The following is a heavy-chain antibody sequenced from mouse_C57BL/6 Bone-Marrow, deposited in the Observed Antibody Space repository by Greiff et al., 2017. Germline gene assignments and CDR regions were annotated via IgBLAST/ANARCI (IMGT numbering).Heavy chain of an antibody. CDR1: GFSLTSYG. D-gene: IGHD2-12*01. J-gene: IGHJ3*01. CDR3: AEAAYYSPWFAY. V-gene: IGHV2-2*01. Sequence: VQLQQSGPGLVQPSQSLSITCTASGFSLTSYGVHWVRQSPGKGLEWLGVIWSGGSTDYNAAFISRLSISKDNSKSQVFFRMNSLQADDTAIYYCAEAAYYSPWFAYWGQGTLVTVSA. CDR2: IWSGGST.